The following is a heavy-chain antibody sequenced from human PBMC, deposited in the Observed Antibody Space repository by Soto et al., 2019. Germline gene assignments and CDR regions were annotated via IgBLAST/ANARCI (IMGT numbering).Heavy chain of an antibody. CDR1: GFTFSSYS. V-gene: IGHV3-21*01. J-gene: IGHJ6*02. Sequence: EVQLVESGGGLVKPGGSLRLSCAASGFTFSSYSMNWVRQAPGKGLEWVSSISSSSSYIYYVDSVKGRFTISRDNAKNSLYLQMNSLRAEDTAVYYCASSIAASYGMDVWGQGTTVTVSS. CDR2: ISSSSSYI. D-gene: IGHD6-6*01. CDR3: ASSIAASYGMDV.